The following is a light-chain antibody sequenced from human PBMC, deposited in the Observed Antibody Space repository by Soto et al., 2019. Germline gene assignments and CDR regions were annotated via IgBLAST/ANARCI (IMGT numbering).Light chain of an antibody. CDR1: HSVSRSS. V-gene: IGKV3-20*01. Sequence: LTQSPPTVNLSPGERATLSCRASHSVSRSSLAWYQQKPGQAPRLLIYGASGRATGIPDRFSGSGSGTDFTLTISIVEPEDFIVYCCQESASPLRSFAEGTKLDI. CDR2: GAS. CDR3: QESASPLRS. J-gene: IGKJ1*01.